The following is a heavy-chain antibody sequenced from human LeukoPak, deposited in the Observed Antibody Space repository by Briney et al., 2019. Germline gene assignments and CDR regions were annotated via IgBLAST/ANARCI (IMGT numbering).Heavy chain of an antibody. D-gene: IGHD4-23*01. Sequence: GGSLRLSCAASGFTVSSNYMSWVRQAPGKGLEWVSVIYSGGSTYYADSVKGRFTISRDNSKNTLYLQMNSLRAEDTAVYYCASQYYGGNSDIDEYFQHWGQGTLVTVSS. CDR3: ASQYYGGNSDIDEYFQH. CDR1: GFTVSSNY. J-gene: IGHJ1*01. CDR2: IYSGGST. V-gene: IGHV3-66*04.